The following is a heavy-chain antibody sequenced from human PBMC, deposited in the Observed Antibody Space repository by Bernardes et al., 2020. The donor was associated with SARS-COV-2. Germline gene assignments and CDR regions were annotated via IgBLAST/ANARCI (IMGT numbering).Heavy chain of an antibody. J-gene: IGHJ6*02. D-gene: IGHD3-22*01. CDR1: GFTFSSYG. Sequence: GGSLRLSCAASGFTFSSYGMHWVRQAPGKGLEWVAVIWYDGSNKYYADSVKGRFTISRDNSKNTLYLQMNSLRAEDTAVYYCARVDYYDSSGYLGDYYYYYGMDVWGQGTTVTVSS. V-gene: IGHV3-33*01. CDR3: ARVDYYDSSGYLGDYYYYYGMDV. CDR2: IWYDGSNK.